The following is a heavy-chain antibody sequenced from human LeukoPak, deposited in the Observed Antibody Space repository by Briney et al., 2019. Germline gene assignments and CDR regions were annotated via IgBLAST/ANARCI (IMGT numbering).Heavy chain of an antibody. D-gene: IGHD5-12*01. CDR3: ARVRGYSGYDAFDI. CDR1: GVSFSGYY. Sequence: KTSETLSLTCAVYGVSFSGYYWSWIRQPPGKGLEWIGEINHSGGTNYNPSLKSRVTISVDTSKNQFSLKLSSVTAADTAVYYCARVRGYSGYDAFDIWGQGTMVTVSS. CDR2: INHSGGT. J-gene: IGHJ3*02. V-gene: IGHV4-34*01.